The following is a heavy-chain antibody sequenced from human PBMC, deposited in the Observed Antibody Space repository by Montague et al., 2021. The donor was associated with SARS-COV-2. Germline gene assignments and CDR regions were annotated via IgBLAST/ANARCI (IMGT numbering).Heavy chain of an antibody. V-gene: IGHV3-23*01. CDR1: GFTFSGYG. CDR3: AKIVFQGGSNVFDN. CDR2: FDNDGDST. Sequence: SLRLSCVASGFTFSGYGMSWVRQAPGKGLEWVSGFDNDGDSTYYTNSXKGRFTISRDIYKNTLYLQMNSLTAEDTAVYYCAKIVFQGGSNVFDNWGQGTLVTVSS. J-gene: IGHJ4*02. D-gene: IGHD5-24*01.